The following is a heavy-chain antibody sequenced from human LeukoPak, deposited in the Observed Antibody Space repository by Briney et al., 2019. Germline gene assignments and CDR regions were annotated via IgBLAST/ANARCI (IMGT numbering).Heavy chain of an antibody. CDR1: GGSSSGYY. Sequence: SETLSLTCAVYGGSSSGYYWSWIRQPPGKGLEWIGEINHSGSTNYNPSLKSRVTISVDTSKNQFSLKLSSVTAADTAVYYCARVQAASGGYYYYGMDVWGQGTTVTVSS. J-gene: IGHJ6*02. D-gene: IGHD2-15*01. CDR3: ARVQAASGGYYYYGMDV. CDR2: INHSGST. V-gene: IGHV4-34*01.